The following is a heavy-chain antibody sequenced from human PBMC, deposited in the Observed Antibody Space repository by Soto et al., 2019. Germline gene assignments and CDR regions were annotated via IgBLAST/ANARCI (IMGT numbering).Heavy chain of an antibody. CDR3: ARDAAIAVAGAFDI. J-gene: IGHJ3*02. V-gene: IGHV4-31*03. Sequence: SETLSLTCTVSGGSISSGGYYWSWIRQHPGKGLEWIGYIYYSGSTCYNPSLKSRVTISVDTSKNQFSLKLSSVTAADTAVYYCARDAAIAVAGAFDIWGQGTMVTVSS. CDR2: IYYSGST. D-gene: IGHD6-19*01. CDR1: GGSISSGGYY.